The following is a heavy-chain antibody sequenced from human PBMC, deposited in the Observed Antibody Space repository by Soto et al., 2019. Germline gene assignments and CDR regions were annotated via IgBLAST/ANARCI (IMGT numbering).Heavy chain of an antibody. CDR3: ANVLV. J-gene: IGHJ4*02. D-gene: IGHD1-26*01. CDR2: SSGTGINA. CDR1: GFALSGFA. V-gene: IGHV3-23*01. Sequence: EVQLLESGGGLVQPGGSLSLSCAGSGFALSGFAMNWVRQAPGKGLEWVSASSGTGINAYYAESVRGRFTVSRDNSRNTVFVQMISLRVEDTAVYYCANVLVWGQGTPVTVSS.